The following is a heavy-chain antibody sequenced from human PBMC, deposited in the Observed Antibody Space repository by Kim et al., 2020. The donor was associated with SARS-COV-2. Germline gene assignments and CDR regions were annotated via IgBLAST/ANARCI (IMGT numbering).Heavy chain of an antibody. CDR1: GLTFGTYV. CDR3: ARGVTY. Sequence: GGSLRLSCAASGLTFGTYVVAWVRQAPGKGLEWVSGITSNGITSYIDSVKGRFTISRDTSKNTMYLQMNNLRADDTALYFCARGVTYWGQGTLVTVSP. CDR2: ITSNGIT. J-gene: IGHJ4*02. V-gene: IGHV3-23*01. D-gene: IGHD2-21*02.